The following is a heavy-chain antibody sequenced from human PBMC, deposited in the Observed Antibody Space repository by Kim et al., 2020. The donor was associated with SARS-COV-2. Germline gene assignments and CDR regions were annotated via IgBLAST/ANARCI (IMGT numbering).Heavy chain of an antibody. CDR1: GYTFTSYD. D-gene: IGHD3-10*01. V-gene: IGHV1-8*01. Sequence: ASVKVSCKASGYTFTSYDINWVRQATGQGLEWMGWMNPNSGNTGYAQKFQGRVTMTRNTSISTAYMELSSLRSEDTAVYYCAGSGPSIWFGELGYYYGMDVWGQGTTVTVSS. J-gene: IGHJ6*02. CDR3: AGSGPSIWFGELGYYYGMDV. CDR2: MNPNSGNT.